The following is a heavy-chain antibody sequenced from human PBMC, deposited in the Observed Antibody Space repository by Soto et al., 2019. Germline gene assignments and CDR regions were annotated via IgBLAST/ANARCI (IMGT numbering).Heavy chain of an antibody. Sequence: EVQLVESGGGLVQPGGSLKLSCATSGFTFSGSAMHWVRQASGKGLEWVGRIRSKANSYATAYAASVKGRFTVSRDDSKNTAYLQMSSLKIEDTAVYDCGRPPYYGSGSYEGYWGQGTLVIVSS. D-gene: IGHD3-10*01. CDR2: IRSKANSYAT. V-gene: IGHV3-73*02. J-gene: IGHJ4*02. CDR1: GFTFSGSA. CDR3: GRPPYYGSGSYEGY.